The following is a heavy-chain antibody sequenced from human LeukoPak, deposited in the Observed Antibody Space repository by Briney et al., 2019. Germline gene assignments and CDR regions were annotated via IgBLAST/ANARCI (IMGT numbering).Heavy chain of an antibody. Sequence: SETLSLTCTVSGGSISGYYWSWIRQPPGKGLEWIGYIYYSGSTNYNPSLKSRVTISVDTSKNQFSLKLSSVTAADTAVYYCARGGYDSSGYYFSLLYDYWGQGTLVTVSS. CDR2: IYYSGST. D-gene: IGHD3-22*01. CDR3: ARGGYDSSGYYFSLLYDY. V-gene: IGHV4-59*01. CDR1: GGSISGYY. J-gene: IGHJ4*02.